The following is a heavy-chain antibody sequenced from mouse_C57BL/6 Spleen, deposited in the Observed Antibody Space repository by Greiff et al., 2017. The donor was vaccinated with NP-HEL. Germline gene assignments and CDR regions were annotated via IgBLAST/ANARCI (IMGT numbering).Heavy chain of an antibody. D-gene: IGHD2-1*01. CDR1: GYTFTSYW. CDR3: ARGEEYGNYGGLDD. CDR2: IDPSGSYT. J-gene: IGHJ3*01. Sequence: QVQLQQPGAELVKPGASVKLSCKASGYTFTSYWMHWVKQRPGQGLEWIGTIDPSGSYTNYTHKFKGKFTMAVDKSSSTAYMQLSSLTSEDSAVYYCARGEEYGNYGGLDDWGQGTLVTVSA. V-gene: IGHV1-69*01.